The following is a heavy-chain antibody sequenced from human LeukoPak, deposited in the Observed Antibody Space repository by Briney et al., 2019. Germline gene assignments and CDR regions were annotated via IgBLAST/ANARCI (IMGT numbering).Heavy chain of an antibody. V-gene: IGHV1-46*01. J-gene: IGHJ4*02. D-gene: IGHD3-22*01. CDR2: INPSGGST. CDR1: GYTFTSYY. Sequence: ASLKVSCKASGYTFTSYYMHWVRQAPGQGLEWMGIINPSGGSTSYAQKFQSIVTMTRDTSTSTVYMELSSLRSEDTAVYYCARDQDSSGYYLTDWGQGTLVTVSS. CDR3: ARDQDSSGYYLTD.